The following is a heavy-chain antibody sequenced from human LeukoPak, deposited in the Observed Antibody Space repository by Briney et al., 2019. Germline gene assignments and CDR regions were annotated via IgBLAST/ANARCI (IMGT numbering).Heavy chain of an antibody. CDR1: GYTFTSYG. V-gene: IGHV1-18*01. CDR3: ARPYYDSSAPPYDY. J-gene: IGHJ4*02. CDR2: ISAYNGNT. Sequence: ASVKVSCKASGYTFTSYGISWVRQAPGQGLEWMGWISAYNGNTNYAQKLQGRVTMTTDTSTSTAYMELRSLRSDNTAVYYCARPYYDSSAPPYDYWGQGTLVTVSS. D-gene: IGHD3-22*01.